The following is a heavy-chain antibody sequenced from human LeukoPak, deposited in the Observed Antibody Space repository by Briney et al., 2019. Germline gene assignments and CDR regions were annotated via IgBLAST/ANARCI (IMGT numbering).Heavy chain of an antibody. Sequence: GGSLRLSCAASGFTFSSHGMSWVRQAPGKGLEWVSAISGSGGSTYYADSVKGRFTISRDNSKNTLYLQMNTLRSEDTAVYYCAKGSSGWTYYFDYWGQGTLVTVSS. V-gene: IGHV3-23*01. CDR2: ISGSGGST. CDR1: GFTFSSHG. D-gene: IGHD6-19*01. CDR3: AKGSSGWTYYFDY. J-gene: IGHJ4*02.